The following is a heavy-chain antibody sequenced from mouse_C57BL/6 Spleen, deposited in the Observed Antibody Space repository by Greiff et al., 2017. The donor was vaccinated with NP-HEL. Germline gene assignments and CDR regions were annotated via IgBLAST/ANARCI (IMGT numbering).Heavy chain of an antibody. CDR2: ISSGSSTI. D-gene: IGHD1-1*01. Sequence: EVKLVESGGGLVKPGGSLKLSCAASGFTFSDYGMHWVRQAPEKGLEWVAYISSGSSTIYYADTVKGRFTISRDNAKNTLFLQMTSLRSEDTAMYYCASSPYYYGSSYFDYWGQGTTLTVSS. CDR3: ASSPYYYGSSYFDY. V-gene: IGHV5-17*01. J-gene: IGHJ2*01. CDR1: GFTFSDYG.